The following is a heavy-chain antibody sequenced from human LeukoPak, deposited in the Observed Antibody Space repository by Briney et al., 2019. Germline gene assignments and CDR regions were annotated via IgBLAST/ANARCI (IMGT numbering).Heavy chain of an antibody. J-gene: IGHJ6*03. CDR2: INPIFGTA. CDR3: ATPSRLYIAGNTPSYYYYMDV. D-gene: IGHD1/OR15-1a*01. CDR1: GGTFSSYA. Sequence: SVKVSCKASGGTFSSYAISWVRQAPGQGREWMGGINPIFGTANYAQKFQGRVTITTDESTSTAYMELSSRRSGDTAVYFCATPSRLYIAGNTPSYYYYMDVWGKGTTVTVSS. V-gene: IGHV1-69*05.